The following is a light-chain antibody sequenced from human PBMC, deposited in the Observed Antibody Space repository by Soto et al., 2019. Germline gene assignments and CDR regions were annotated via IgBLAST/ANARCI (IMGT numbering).Light chain of an antibody. CDR3: CSYAGSYTSV. CDR1: SSDVGGYNY. J-gene: IGLJ1*01. CDR2: DVT. V-gene: IGLV2-11*01. Sequence: QSALTQPRSVSGSPGQSVTISCTGTSSDVGGYNYVSWYQQHPGKAPKLMIYDVTKRPSGVPDRFSGSKSGNTASLTISGLQAEDEADYHCCSYAGSYTSVFGTGTKLTVL.